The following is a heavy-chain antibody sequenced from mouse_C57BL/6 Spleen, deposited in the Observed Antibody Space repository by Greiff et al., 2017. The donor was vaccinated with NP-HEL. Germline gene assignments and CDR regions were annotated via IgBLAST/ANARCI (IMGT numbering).Heavy chain of an antibody. CDR1: GFNIKNTY. CDR2: IDPANGNT. J-gene: IGHJ3*01. D-gene: IGHD1-1*01. CDR3: AREYYGSLTWFAY. Sequence: EVKLQESVAELVRPGASVKLSCTASGFNIKNTYMHWVKQRPEQGLEWIGRIDPANGNTKYAPKFQGKATITADTSSNTAYLQLSSLTSEDTAIYYCAREYYGSLTWFAYWGQGTLVTVSA. V-gene: IGHV14-3*01.